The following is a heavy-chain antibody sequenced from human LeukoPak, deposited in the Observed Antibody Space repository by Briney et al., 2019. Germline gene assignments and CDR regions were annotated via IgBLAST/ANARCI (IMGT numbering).Heavy chain of an antibody. Sequence: GGSLRLSCAASGFSFSSNSMNWVRQAPGKGLEWVSYISSSSSTIYYADSVKGRFTISRDNAKNSLYLQMNSLRAEDTAVYYCARDATTVYYDRRTYFDSWGQGTLVTVSS. V-gene: IGHV3-48*01. J-gene: IGHJ4*02. D-gene: IGHD3-22*01. CDR1: GFSFSSNS. CDR2: ISSSSSTI. CDR3: ARDATTVYYDRRTYFDS.